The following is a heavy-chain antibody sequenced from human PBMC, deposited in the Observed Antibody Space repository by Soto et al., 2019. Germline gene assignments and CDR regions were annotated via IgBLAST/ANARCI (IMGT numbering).Heavy chain of an antibody. CDR3: ASGLGFCINNKCYGYDAFDI. J-gene: IGHJ3*02. V-gene: IGHV4-59*08. Sequence: SETLSLTCTVSGGSIYTSYWSWIRQPPGKGLEWIGYIYYSGSTNYNPSLKSRVTMSVDTSKNQFSLKLSSVTAADTAVYYCASGLGFCINNKCYGYDAFDICGQGTMVTVSS. CDR2: IYYSGST. CDR1: GGSIYTSY. D-gene: IGHD2-2*01.